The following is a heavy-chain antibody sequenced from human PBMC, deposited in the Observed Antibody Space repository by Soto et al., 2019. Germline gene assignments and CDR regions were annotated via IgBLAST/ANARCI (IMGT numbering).Heavy chain of an antibody. Sequence: QLQLQESGSGLVKPSQTLSLTCAVSGGSISSGGYSWSWIRQPPGKGLEWIGYIYYSGSTYYNPSLKRRVTITVNSTKNQFSLKLSSVTAADTAVYYCAARGRLPRYYWAQGTLVTVPS. CDR1: GGSISSGGYS. J-gene: IGHJ4*02. CDR2: IYYSGST. V-gene: IGHV4-30-2*01. CDR3: AARGRLPRYY. D-gene: IGHD5-12*01.